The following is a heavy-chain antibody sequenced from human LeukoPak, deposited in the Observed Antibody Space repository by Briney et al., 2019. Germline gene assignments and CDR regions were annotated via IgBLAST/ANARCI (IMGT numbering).Heavy chain of an antibody. Sequence: PSETLSLTCTVSGGSISSYYWSWIRQPARKGLEWIGRIYTSGSTNYNPSLKSRVTISVDTSKNQFSLKLSSVTAADTAVYYCAREHKDGYSGYDYFDYWGQGTLVTVSS. J-gene: IGHJ4*02. D-gene: IGHD5-12*01. CDR1: GGSISSYY. V-gene: IGHV4-4*07. CDR2: IYTSGST. CDR3: AREHKDGYSGYDYFDY.